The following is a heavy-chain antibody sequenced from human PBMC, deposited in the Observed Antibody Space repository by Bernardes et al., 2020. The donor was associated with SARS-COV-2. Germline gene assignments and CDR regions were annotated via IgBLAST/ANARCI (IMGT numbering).Heavy chain of an antibody. CDR2: INPHSGGT. J-gene: IGHJ3*02. V-gene: IGHV1-2*02. Sequence: APMKAACEAFGYTLGDYYMHWVRQTPGQGLEWMGWINPHSGGTNYAQKFQGRVTVTRDTSISTAYMELSRLTSDDTAVYYCARDLDRLYSGSRTDAFDIWGQGTMVTVSS. CDR3: ARDLDRLYSGSRTDAFDI. D-gene: IGHD1-26*01. CDR1: GYTLGDYY.